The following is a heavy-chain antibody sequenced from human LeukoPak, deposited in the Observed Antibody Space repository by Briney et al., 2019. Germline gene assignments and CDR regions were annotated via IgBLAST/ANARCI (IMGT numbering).Heavy chain of an antibody. CDR3: ARQGEQWLDYFDY. V-gene: IGHV4-39*01. D-gene: IGHD6-19*01. CDR1: GGSISSSSYY. CDR2: IYYSGST. J-gene: IGHJ4*02. Sequence: PSETLSLTCTVSGGSISSSSYYWGWICQPPGKGLEWIGSIYYSGSTYYNPSLKSRVTISVDTSKNQFSLKLSSVTAADTAVYYCARQGEQWLDYFDYWGQGTLVTVSS.